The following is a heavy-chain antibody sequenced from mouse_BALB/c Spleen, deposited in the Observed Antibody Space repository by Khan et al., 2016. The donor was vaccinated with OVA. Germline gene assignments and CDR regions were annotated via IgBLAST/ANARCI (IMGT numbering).Heavy chain of an antibody. CDR2: INTETGEP. D-gene: IGHD2-2*01. J-gene: IGHJ3*01. CDR3: ARRDYGYNWFAY. Sequence: QIQLVQSGPELKKPGETVKISCKASGYTFTDYSMHWVKQAPGKGLKWMGWINTETGEPTYADDFKGRFAFSLETSASTVFLQINNLKNEDTATYFCARRDYGYNWFAYWGQGTLVTVSA. CDR1: GYTFTDYS. V-gene: IGHV9-2-1*01.